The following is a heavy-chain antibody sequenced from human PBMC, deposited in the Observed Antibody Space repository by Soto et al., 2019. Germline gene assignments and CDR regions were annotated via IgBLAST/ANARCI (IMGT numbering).Heavy chain of an antibody. J-gene: IGHJ4*02. Sequence: EVQLVESGGGLIQPGGSLRLSCAVSGFTVSNNYMSWVRQAPGKGLEGVSVIYSGGYTAYGDSVKGRFTISRDNSKTTLYLQKKARRPHDTAEFFGGTPPGGGGYWGQGTLVTVSS. V-gene: IGHV3-53*01. CDR3: GTPPGGGGY. CDR1: GFTVSNNY. D-gene: IGHD3-10*01. CDR2: IYSGGYT.